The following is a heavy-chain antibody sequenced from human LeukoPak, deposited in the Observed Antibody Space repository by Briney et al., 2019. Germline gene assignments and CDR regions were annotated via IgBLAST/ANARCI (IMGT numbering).Heavy chain of an antibody. CDR3: ARDIRGWYFEDY. D-gene: IGHD6-19*01. CDR2: ISSSSSYI. J-gene: IGHJ4*02. Sequence: GGSLRLSCAASGFTFSSYSMNWVRQAPGKGLEWVSSISSSSSYIYYADSLKGRFTIPRDKAKNSLYLQMNSLRAEDTAVYYRARDIRGWYFEDYWGQGTLVTVSS. V-gene: IGHV3-21*01. CDR1: GFTFSSYS.